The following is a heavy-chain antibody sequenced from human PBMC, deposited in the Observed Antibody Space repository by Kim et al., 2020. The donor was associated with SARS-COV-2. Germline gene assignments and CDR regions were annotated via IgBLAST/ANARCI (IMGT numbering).Heavy chain of an antibody. V-gene: IGHV3-23*01. CDR1: GFAFASYG. CDR3: AKGGVQWLVDMDV. CDR2: VSSTGGRT. Sequence: GGSLRLSCAASGFAFASYGMSWARLAPGKRLEWVAGVSSTGGRTYYGESVKGRFTISRDNSKNTVYLQMNSLRIEDTALYFCAKGGVQWLVDMDVWGQGT. D-gene: IGHD6-19*01. J-gene: IGHJ6*02.